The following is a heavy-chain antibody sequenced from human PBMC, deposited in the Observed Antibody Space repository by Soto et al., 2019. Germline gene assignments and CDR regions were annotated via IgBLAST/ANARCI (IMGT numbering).Heavy chain of an antibody. CDR2: IIPIFETP. CDR1: GDTFDIYG. V-gene: IGHV1-69*06. D-gene: IGHD3-22*01. Sequence: QVQLVQSGAEVKKPGSSVKVSCKASGDTFDIYGFNWVRQAPGQGLEWMGVIIPIFETPDYAQKFQGRVSITADKSTSTAYMELGSLTSEDTAVYYCARGGIHIYDSSGHAFDSWGQGTLISVTS. CDR3: ARGGIHIYDSSGHAFDS. J-gene: IGHJ4*02.